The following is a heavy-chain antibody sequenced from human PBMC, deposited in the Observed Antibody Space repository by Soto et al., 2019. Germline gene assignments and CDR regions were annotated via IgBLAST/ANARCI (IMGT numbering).Heavy chain of an antibody. CDR2: IRSKAKGGTP. CDR3: SRSGIAVPNNYLDY. Sequence: GSLRLSCTASGFSFGDYAMNWVRQAPGKGLEWVGFIRSKAKGGTPEYAASVEGRFTISRDDSKSIAYLQMNSLKTEETAVYYCSRSGIAVPNNYLDYWGRGTLVTVSS. V-gene: IGHV3-49*04. J-gene: IGHJ4*02. CDR1: GFSFGDYA. D-gene: IGHD6-19*01.